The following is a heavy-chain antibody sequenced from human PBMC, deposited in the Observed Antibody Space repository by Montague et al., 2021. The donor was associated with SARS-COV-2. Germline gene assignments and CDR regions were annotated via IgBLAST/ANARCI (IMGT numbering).Heavy chain of an antibody. V-gene: IGHV6-1*01. Sequence: CAISGDSVSSNSVSWNWIRQSPSRGLEWLGRTYYRSKWSNEYALSVKSRITITPDTSKNQLSLQLTSVTPGDTAVYYYTRAVWGVQDYWGQGSLVTVSS. D-gene: IGHD3-16*01. CDR2: TYYRSKWSN. J-gene: IGHJ4*02. CDR3: TRAVWGVQDY. CDR1: GDSVSSNSVS.